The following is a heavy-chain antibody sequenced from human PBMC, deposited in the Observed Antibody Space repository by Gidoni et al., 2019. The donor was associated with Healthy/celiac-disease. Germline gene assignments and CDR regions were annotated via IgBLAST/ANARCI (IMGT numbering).Heavy chain of an antibody. Sequence: EVQLVESGGGLVQPGRSLRLSCTASGFTFGDYAMSWFRQAPGKGLERVGFIRSKAYGGTTEYAASVKGRFTISRDDSKSIAYLQMNSLKTEDTAVYYCTRSGIYGSGSYFPHWFDPWGQGTLVTVSP. J-gene: IGHJ5*02. V-gene: IGHV3-49*03. CDR3: TRSGIYGSGSYFPHWFDP. CDR2: IRSKAYGGTT. CDR1: GFTFGDYA. D-gene: IGHD3-10*01.